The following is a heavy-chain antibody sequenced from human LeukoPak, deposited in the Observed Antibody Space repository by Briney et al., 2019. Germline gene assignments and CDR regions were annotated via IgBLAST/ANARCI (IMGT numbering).Heavy chain of an antibody. D-gene: IGHD6-19*01. CDR2: TYYRSKWYN. V-gene: IGHV6-1*01. J-gene: IGHJ4*02. Sequence: SQTLSLTCAISGDSVSSNSAAWNWIRQSPSRGLEWLGRTYYRSKWYNDYAVSVKSRITINPDTSKNQFSLQLNSVTPEDTAVYYCAAAIYSTGVAGHSFFGYWGQGTLVTVSS. CDR3: AAAIYSTGVAGHSFFGY. CDR1: GDSVSSNSAA.